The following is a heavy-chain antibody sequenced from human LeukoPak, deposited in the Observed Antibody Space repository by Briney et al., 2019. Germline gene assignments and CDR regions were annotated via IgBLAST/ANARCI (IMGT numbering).Heavy chain of an antibody. CDR1: GFTFSSYG. J-gene: IGHJ4*02. Sequence: GGSLRLSCAASGFTFSSYGMNWVRQAPGKGLEWVSGLSGSGNTTYYADSVKGRFTISRDNSKNTLYLHMNSLRAEDTAVYYCAKGAFRVYYYSDYWGQGTLVTVSS. CDR2: LSGSGNTT. CDR3: AKGAFRVYYYSDY. V-gene: IGHV3-23*01. D-gene: IGHD2-8*01.